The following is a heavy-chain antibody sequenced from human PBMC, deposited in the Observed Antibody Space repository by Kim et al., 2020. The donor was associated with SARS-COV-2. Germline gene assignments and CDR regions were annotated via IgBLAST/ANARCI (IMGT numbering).Heavy chain of an antibody. CDR3: ARSTTYFDY. D-gene: IGHD1-1*01. V-gene: IGHV4-4*07. CDR2: GGT. Sequence: GGTNYNPSLQSRVTMSVDTSKTQFSLKLSSVTAADTAVYYCARSTTYFDYWGQGTLVTVSS. J-gene: IGHJ4*02.